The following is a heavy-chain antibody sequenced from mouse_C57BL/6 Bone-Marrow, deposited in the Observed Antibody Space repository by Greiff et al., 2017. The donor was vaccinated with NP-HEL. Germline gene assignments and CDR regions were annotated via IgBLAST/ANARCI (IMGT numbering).Heavy chain of an antibody. CDR2: IDPSDSYT. D-gene: IGHD1-1*01. Sequence: QVQLQQPGAELVKPGASVKLSCKASGYTFTSYWMQWVKQRPGQGLEWIGEIDPSDSYTNYNQKFKGKATLTVDTSSSTAYMQLSSLTSEDSAVYYCARWFYEGDYWGQGTTLTVSS. J-gene: IGHJ2*01. CDR3: ARWFYEGDY. V-gene: IGHV1-50*01. CDR1: GYTFTSYW.